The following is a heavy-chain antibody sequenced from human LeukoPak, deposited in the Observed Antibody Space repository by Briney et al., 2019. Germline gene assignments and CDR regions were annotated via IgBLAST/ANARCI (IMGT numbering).Heavy chain of an antibody. J-gene: IGHJ4*02. CDR2: INNDGSSA. CDR3: VRGPTYFDS. Sequence: QPGGSLRLSCAASGFTLRSHWMHWVRQVPGKGLVWVSRINNDGSSASYADAVKGRFTISRDNAKNALYLQMDSLRADDTAVYYCVRGPTYFDSWGQGTLVTVSS. CDR1: GFTLRSHW. V-gene: IGHV3-74*01.